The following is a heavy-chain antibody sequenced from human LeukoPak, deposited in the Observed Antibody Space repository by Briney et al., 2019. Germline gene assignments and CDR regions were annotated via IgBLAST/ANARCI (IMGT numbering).Heavy chain of an antibody. Sequence: SETLSLTCTVSGGSISSYSWSWIRQPPGKGLEWIGYISYSGSPNYNPSLKSRVTISVETSKNQFSLKLTSVTAADTAVYYCARVTGYMIEDYFDYWGQGTLVTVSS. CDR3: ARVTGYMIEDYFDY. V-gene: IGHV4-59*01. CDR2: ISYSGSP. J-gene: IGHJ4*02. D-gene: IGHD3-22*01. CDR1: GGSISSYS.